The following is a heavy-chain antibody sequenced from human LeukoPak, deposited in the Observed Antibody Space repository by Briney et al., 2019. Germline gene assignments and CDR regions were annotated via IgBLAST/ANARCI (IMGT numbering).Heavy chain of an antibody. D-gene: IGHD6-19*01. CDR1: GGTFSSYA. CDR2: IIPILGIA. CDR3: ASETFYSSGLLAYYYYYMDV. Sequence: SVKVSSKASGGTFSSYAISWVRQAPGQGLEWMGRIIPILGIANYAQKFQGRVTITADKSTSTAYMELSSLRSEDTAVYYCASETFYSSGLLAYYYYYMDVWGKGTTVTVSS. V-gene: IGHV1-69*04. J-gene: IGHJ6*03.